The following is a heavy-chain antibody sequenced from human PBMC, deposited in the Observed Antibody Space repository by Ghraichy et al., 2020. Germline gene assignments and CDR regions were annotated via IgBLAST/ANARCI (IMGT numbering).Heavy chain of an antibody. CDR3: AKDRSDPPTNWFDP. CDR2: ISGSGGST. CDR1: GFTFSSYA. V-gene: IGHV3-23*01. Sequence: GSLNISCAASGFTFSSYAMSWVRQAPGKGLEWVSAISGSGGSTYYADSVKGRFTISRDNSKNTLYLQMNSLRAEDTAVYYCAKDRSDPPTNWFDPWGQGTLVTVSS. D-gene: IGHD2-21*01. J-gene: IGHJ5*02.